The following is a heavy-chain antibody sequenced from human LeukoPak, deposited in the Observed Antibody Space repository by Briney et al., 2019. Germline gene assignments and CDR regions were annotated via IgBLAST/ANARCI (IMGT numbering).Heavy chain of an antibody. CDR2: IIPIFGTA. Sequence: GASVKVSCTASGGTFSSYAISWVRQAPGQGLEWMGGIIPIFGTANYTQKFQGRVTITTDESTSTAYMELRSLRSDDTAVYYCARGWIAVAVDWGQGTLVTVSS. V-gene: IGHV1-69*05. CDR1: GGTFSSYA. J-gene: IGHJ4*02. CDR3: ARGWIAVAVD. D-gene: IGHD6-19*01.